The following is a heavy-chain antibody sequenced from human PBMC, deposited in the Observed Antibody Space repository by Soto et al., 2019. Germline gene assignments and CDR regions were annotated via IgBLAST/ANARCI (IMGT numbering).Heavy chain of an antibody. CDR3: ARLGGYYQAFDQ. D-gene: IGHD3-22*01. CDR2: IYYSGST. Sequence: SETLSLTCTVSGASISSGDYYWSWIRQHPGKGLEWIGYIYYSGSTYYNPSLKSRLTISIDTSKNQFSLKLSSVTAADTAVYYCARLGGYYQAFDQWGQGSLVTVSS. CDR1: GASISSGDYY. V-gene: IGHV4-31*03. J-gene: IGHJ4*02.